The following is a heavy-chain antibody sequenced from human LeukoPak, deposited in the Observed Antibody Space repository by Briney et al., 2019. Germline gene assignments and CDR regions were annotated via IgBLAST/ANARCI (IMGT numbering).Heavy chain of an antibody. Sequence: GGSLRLSCGASGFTFRSYEMNWVRQAPGKGLEWVSYISSSGSTIYYADSVKGRFTISRDNAENSLYLQMDSPRAEDTAVYYCARGYGLGIWGQGTMVTVSS. V-gene: IGHV3-48*03. CDR3: ARGYGLGI. CDR1: GFTFRSYE. CDR2: ISSSGSTI. J-gene: IGHJ3*02.